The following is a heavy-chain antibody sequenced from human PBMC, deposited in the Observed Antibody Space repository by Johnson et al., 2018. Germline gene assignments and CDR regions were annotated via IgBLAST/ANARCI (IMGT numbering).Heavy chain of an antibody. V-gene: IGHV3-48*02. J-gene: IGHJ1*01. CDR3: ARDPLKPMEYFKH. CDR2: VSSSGSII. CDR1: GFTFSSYS. Sequence: VQLVESGGGLVQPGGSLRLSCEASGFTFSSYSMNWVRQAPGKGLEWVSYVSSSGSIIYYADSVKGRFTIHRENAKNSLYLQMNSLRDEDTAVYYCARDPLKPMEYFKHWGQGTLVTVSS.